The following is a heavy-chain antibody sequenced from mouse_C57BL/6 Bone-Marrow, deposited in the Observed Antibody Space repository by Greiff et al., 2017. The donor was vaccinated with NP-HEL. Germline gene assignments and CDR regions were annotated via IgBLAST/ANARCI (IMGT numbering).Heavy chain of an antibody. CDR2: IYPRSGNT. CDR1: GYTFTSYG. D-gene: IGHD1-1*01. V-gene: IGHV1-81*01. J-gene: IGHJ3*01. Sequence: VQLQQSGAELARPGASVKLSCKASGYTFTSYGISWVKQRTGQGLEWIGEIYPRSGNTYYNEKFKGKATLTADKSSSTAYMELRSLTSEDSAVYFCAREELRVAYWGQGTLVTVSA. CDR3: AREELRVAY.